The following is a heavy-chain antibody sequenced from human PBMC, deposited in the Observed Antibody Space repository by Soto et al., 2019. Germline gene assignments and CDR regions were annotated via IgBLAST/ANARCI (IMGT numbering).Heavy chain of an antibody. Sequence: QVQLVQSGAEVKKPGSSVKVSCKASGGTFSSYAISWVRQAPGQGLEWVGGIIPISGTANYAQKFQGRVTITADESTSTAYMELSSLRSEDTAVYYCARSQGSSTSLEIYYYYYYGMDVWGHGTTVTVFS. CDR2: IIPISGTA. J-gene: IGHJ6*02. CDR1: GGTFSSYA. V-gene: IGHV1-69*01. D-gene: IGHD2-2*01. CDR3: ARSQGSSTSLEIYYYYYYGMDV.